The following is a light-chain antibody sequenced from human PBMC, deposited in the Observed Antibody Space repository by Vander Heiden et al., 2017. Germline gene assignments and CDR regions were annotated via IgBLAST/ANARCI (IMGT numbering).Light chain of an antibody. CDR3: LHYYNYPFT. J-gene: IGKJ2*01. CDR1: QDIRND. Sequence: AIQMIQSPSSLSASVADRVTIPCRASQDIRNDLSSYQQKPGKAPKLLLYGASSLQSGVPSRFPGSGTGTDFTLSISILQPEHFATYFCLHYYNYPFTFGQGTKLAIK. CDR2: GAS. V-gene: IGKV1-6*01.